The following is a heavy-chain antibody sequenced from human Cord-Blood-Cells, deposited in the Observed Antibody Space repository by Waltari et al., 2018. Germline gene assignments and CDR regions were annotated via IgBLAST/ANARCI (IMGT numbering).Heavy chain of an antibody. Sequence: QVQLQQWGAGLLKTSETLSLTCAVYGGSFSGYYWSWIRQTPGKGLEWIGEINHSGSTNYNPSLKSRVTISVDTSKNQFSLKLSSVTAADTAVYYCARGLKGGSYYFDYWGQGTLVTVSS. CDR2: INHSGST. D-gene: IGHD1-26*01. J-gene: IGHJ4*02. CDR3: ARGLKGGSYYFDY. CDR1: GGSFSGYY. V-gene: IGHV4-34*01.